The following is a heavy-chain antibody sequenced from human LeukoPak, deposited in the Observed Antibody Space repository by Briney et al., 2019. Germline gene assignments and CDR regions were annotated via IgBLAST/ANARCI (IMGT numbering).Heavy chain of an antibody. CDR2: IRYDGSNK. Sequence: QTGGSLRLSCAASGFTFTSYGMHWVRQAPGKGLEWVTFIRYDGSNKYYADSVRGRFTISRDNSKNTLYLQMNSLRAEDTAVYYCARDTSAFLTGYYYMDVWGKGTTVTVSS. D-gene: IGHD2-2*01. V-gene: IGHV3-30*02. J-gene: IGHJ6*03. CDR1: GFTFTSYG. CDR3: ARDTSAFLTGYYYMDV.